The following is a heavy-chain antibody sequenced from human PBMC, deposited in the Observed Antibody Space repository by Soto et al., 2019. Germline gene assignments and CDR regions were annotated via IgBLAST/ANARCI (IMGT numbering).Heavy chain of an antibody. CDR1: GVSITSHY. CDR3: TVGGAGHPFDY. V-gene: IGHV4-59*11. J-gene: IGHJ4*02. CDR2: IHYSGST. Sequence: SQTLSLTCTPSGVSITSHYWAWIRHPPGRGLEWIGNIHYSGSTTYSPSLKGRVMISVDRSENQSPLKLRSVTTADTAVYYCTVGGAGHPFDYWGQGTLVTVSS. D-gene: IGHD3-16*01.